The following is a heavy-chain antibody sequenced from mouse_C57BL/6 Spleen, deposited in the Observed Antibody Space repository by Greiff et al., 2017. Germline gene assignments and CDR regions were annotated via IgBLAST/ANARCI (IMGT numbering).Heavy chain of an antibody. V-gene: IGHV1-85*01. CDR2: IYPRDGST. CDR1: GYTFTSYD. CDR3: ARSEYYGSFWYFDV. J-gene: IGHJ1*03. Sequence: QVQLKESGPELVKPGASVKLSCKASGYTFTSYDINWVKQRPGQGLEWIGWIYPRDGSTKYNEKFKGKATLTVDTSSSTAYMELHSLTSEDSAVYFCARSEYYGSFWYFDVWGTGTTVTVSS. D-gene: IGHD1-1*01.